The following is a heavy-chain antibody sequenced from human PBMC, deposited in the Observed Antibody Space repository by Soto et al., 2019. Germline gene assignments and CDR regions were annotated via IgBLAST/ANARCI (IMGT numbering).Heavy chain of an antibody. CDR2: IIPIFGTA. Sequence: GASVKVSCKASGYTFTSYDINWVRQATGQGLEWMGGIIPIFGTANYAQKFQGRVTITADESTSTAYMELSSLRSEDTAVYYCAADNYYDSSGYSVFWGQGTLVTVSS. CDR1: GYTFTSYD. V-gene: IGHV1-69*13. CDR3: AADNYYDSSGYSVF. D-gene: IGHD3-22*01. J-gene: IGHJ4*02.